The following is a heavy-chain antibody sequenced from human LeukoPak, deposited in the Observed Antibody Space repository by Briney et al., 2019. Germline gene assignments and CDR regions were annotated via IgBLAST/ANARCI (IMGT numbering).Heavy chain of an antibody. CDR1: GGSFSGYY. J-gene: IGHJ4*02. D-gene: IGHD3-3*01. V-gene: IGHV4-34*01. CDR3: ARGYPLRFLEWLPMRRGFDY. Sequence: SETLSLTCAVYGGSFSGYYWSWVRQPPGKGLEWIGEINHSGSTNYNPSLKSRVTISVDTSKNQFSLKLSSVTAADTAVYYCARGYPLRFLEWLPMRRGFDYWGQGTLVTVSS. CDR2: INHSGST.